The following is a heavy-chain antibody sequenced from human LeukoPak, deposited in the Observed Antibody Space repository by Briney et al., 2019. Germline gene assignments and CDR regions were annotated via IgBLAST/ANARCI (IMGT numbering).Heavy chain of an antibody. CDR1: VYTFTTYG. CDR3: AREIYGCFDS. V-gene: IGHV1-18*01. J-gene: IGHJ4*02. Sequence: ASVKVSCKASVYTFTTYGVSWVRQAPGQGLEWMGWINPYNGNTKFAQKLQGRVTMTTDTSTSTAYMELRSLRSDDTAVVYCAREIYGCFDSWGQGTLVTVSS. D-gene: IGHD2-2*02. CDR2: INPYNGNT.